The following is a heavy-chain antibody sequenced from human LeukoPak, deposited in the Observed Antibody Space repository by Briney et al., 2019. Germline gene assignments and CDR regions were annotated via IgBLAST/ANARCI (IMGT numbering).Heavy chain of an antibody. CDR1: GFTFSIYW. V-gene: IGHV3-48*01. D-gene: IGHD2-2*02. Sequence: PGGSLRLSCAASGFTFSIYWMSWVRQAPGKGLEWVSYISSSSSTIYYADSVKGRFTISRDNAKNSLYLQMNSLRAEDTAVYYCAVVLAAISHMDVWGKGTTVTVSS. J-gene: IGHJ6*03. CDR2: ISSSSSTI. CDR3: AVVLAAISHMDV.